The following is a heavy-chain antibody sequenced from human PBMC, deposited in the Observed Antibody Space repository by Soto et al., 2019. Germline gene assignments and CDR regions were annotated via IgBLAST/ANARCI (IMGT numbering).Heavy chain of an antibody. D-gene: IGHD3-22*01. Sequence: EVRLLESGGGLVQPGGSLRLSCAASAFTFSSYAMTWVRQAPGKGLEWVSAIGSTGGTTYYADSVKGRFTISRDNSKNALYLQMNSLRAEDTATYSCAKCFYDSPASRGAHDIWGQGTMVTVSS. J-gene: IGHJ3*02. V-gene: IGHV3-23*01. CDR1: AFTFSSYA. CDR2: IGSTGGTT. CDR3: AKCFYDSPASRGAHDI.